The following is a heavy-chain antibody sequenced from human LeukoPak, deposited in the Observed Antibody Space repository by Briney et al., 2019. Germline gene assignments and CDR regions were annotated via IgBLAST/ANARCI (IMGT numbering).Heavy chain of an antibody. D-gene: IGHD5-18*01. J-gene: IGHJ4*02. V-gene: IGHV4-39*01. Sequence: SKTLSLTCTVSGGSISSSSYYWGWIRQPPGKGLEWIGSIYYNGSTYYNPSLKSRVTISVDTSKNQFSLKLSSVSAADTAVYYCARRLRGYSYGIDYWGQGTLVTVSS. CDR3: ARRLRGYSYGIDY. CDR2: IYYNGST. CDR1: GGSISSSSYY.